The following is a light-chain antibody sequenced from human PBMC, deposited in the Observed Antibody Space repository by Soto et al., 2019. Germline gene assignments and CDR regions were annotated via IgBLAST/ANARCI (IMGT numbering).Light chain of an antibody. CDR2: DAS. CDR1: QSVSSY. Sequence: VLTQSPITLSLSPGERATLSCRASQSVSSYLAWYQQKPGQAPRLLIYDASNRATGIPARFSGSGSGTDFTLTISSLEPEDFAVYYCQQRSNWPTITFGQGTRLEIK. J-gene: IGKJ5*01. CDR3: QQRSNWPTIT. V-gene: IGKV3-11*01.